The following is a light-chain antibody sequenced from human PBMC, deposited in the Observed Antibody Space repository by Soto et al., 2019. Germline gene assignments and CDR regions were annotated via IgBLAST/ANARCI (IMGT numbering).Light chain of an antibody. CDR3: QQLNSYPAIT. CDR2: AAS. J-gene: IGKJ5*01. V-gene: IGKV1-5*01. CDR1: QNIMSR. Sequence: DFQMTQSPSTLSASVGDRLTMACLSSQNIMSRLAWFQQKPGKAPKLLIYAASTLQSGVPSRFSGSGSGTDFTLTISSLQPEDFATYYCQQLNSYPAITFGQGTRLEIK.